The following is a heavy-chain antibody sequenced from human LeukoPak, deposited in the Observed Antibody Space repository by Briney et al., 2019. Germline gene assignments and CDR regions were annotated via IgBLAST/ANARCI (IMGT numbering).Heavy chain of an antibody. CDR2: ISGNGGST. Sequence: GGSLRLSCAASGFTFSSYAMSWVRQAPGKGLERVSAISGNGGSTYYADSVKGRFTISRDNSKNTTYLQMNSLRAEDTAVYYCARASFPDRAYYYYMDVWGKGTTVTVSS. D-gene: IGHD1-14*01. J-gene: IGHJ6*03. V-gene: IGHV3-23*01. CDR1: GFTFSSYA. CDR3: ARASFPDRAYYYYMDV.